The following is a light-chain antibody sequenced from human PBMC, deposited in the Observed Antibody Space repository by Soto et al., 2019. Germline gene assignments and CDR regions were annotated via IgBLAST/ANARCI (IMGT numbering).Light chain of an antibody. Sequence: DIRITHSTASVAASVGDRATINSRASQGISSWLAWYQQKPGKAPKLLTYAASSLQSGVPSRFSGSGSGTDFTLTISSLQPEDFATYYCQQANSFPLTFGGGTKV. CDR3: QQANSFPLT. J-gene: IGKJ4*01. V-gene: IGKV1-12*01. CDR1: QGISSW. CDR2: AAS.